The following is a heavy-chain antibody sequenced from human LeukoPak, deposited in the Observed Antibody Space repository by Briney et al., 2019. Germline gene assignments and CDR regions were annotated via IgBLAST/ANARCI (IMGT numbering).Heavy chain of an antibody. Sequence: SETLSLTCTVSGGSITGYYWSWIRKPPGKGLEWIGYIYYRGSTSYNPFLKSRVTISVDTSKNQFSLNLRSVTAADTAVYYCARVASHSTSYVYFQHWGQGPLVTVSS. CDR2: IYYRGST. CDR3: ARVASHSTSYVYFQH. V-gene: IGHV4-59*01. D-gene: IGHD2/OR15-2a*01. J-gene: IGHJ1*01. CDR1: GGSITGYY.